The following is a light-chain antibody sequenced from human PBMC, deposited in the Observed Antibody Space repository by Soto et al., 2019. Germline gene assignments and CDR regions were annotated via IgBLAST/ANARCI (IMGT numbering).Light chain of an antibody. CDR3: SSYAGSSIVV. V-gene: IGLV2-8*01. Sequence: SALTQPPSASGSPGQSVTLSCTGTSSDVGGYNYVSWYQQHPGKAPKLMIYEVSKRPSGVPDRFSGSKSGNTASLTVSGLQAEDEADYYCSSYAGSSIVVFGGGTKLTVL. CDR1: SSDVGGYNY. J-gene: IGLJ2*01. CDR2: EVS.